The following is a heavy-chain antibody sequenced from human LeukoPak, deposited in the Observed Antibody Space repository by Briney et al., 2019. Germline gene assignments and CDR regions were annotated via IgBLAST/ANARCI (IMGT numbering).Heavy chain of an antibody. J-gene: IGHJ5*02. V-gene: IGHV3-64D*09. CDR1: GFTLSSFA. D-gene: IGHD4/OR15-4a*01. CDR2: ISSNGDTT. CDR3: VQSALNDGANWFDP. Sequence: PGGSLSLSCSASGFTLSSFAKIWVRQAPGKGLDYISSISSNGDTTYYADSVKGRFTISRDKSKNTLYLQMSSLRAEDTAVYCCVQSALNDGANWFDPDGRGTLVTVSS.